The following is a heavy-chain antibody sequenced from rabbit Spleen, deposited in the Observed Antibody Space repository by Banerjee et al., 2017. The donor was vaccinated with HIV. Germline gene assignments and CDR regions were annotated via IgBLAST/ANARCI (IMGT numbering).Heavy chain of an antibody. D-gene: IGHD3-1*01. V-gene: IGHV1S45*01. CDR3: ARDLASVVGWNFSL. CDR1: GFSFSSNW. J-gene: IGHJ4*01. CDR2: IDTSNADT. Sequence: LEESGGGLVKPGGTLTLTCTVSGFSFSSNWICWVRQAPGKGLEWIACIDTSNADTDYANWPKGRFTISKTSSTTVTLQMTSLTAADTATYFCARDLASVVGWNFSLWGPGTLVTVS.